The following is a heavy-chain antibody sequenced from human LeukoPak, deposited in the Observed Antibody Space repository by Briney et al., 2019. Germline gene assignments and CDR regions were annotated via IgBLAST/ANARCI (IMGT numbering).Heavy chain of an antibody. Sequence: GGSLRPSCAASAFTFSSYSMNWCRRAPGKGLEGFSSIISSSSYIYYAHSVKGRFTISRDNAKNSLYLNMNTLSAEDTAVYYCARDRGTMVRGVISWNYWGQGTLVTVSS. CDR1: AFTFSSYS. J-gene: IGHJ4*02. D-gene: IGHD3-10*01. CDR3: ARDRGTMVRGVISWNY. CDR2: IISSSSYI. V-gene: IGHV3-21*01.